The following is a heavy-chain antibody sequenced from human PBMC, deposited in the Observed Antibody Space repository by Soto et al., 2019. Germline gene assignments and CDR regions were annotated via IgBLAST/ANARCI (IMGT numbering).Heavy chain of an antibody. J-gene: IGHJ5*02. CDR1: GGTFSTYA. CDR3: ARDPTGIAVAVTYNWFDP. Sequence: QVQLVQSGAEVKKPGSSVKVSCKASGGTFSTYAISWVRQAPGQGLEWMGGIIPIFGTANYAQKFQGRVTITAAESTSTAYMELSSLRSEDTALYYCARDPTGIAVAVTYNWFDPWGQGTLVTVSS. CDR2: IIPIFGTA. D-gene: IGHD6-19*01. V-gene: IGHV1-69*12.